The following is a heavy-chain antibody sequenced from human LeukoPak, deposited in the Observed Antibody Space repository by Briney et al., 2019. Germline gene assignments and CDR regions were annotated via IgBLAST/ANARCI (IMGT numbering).Heavy chain of an antibody. Sequence: ASVKVSCTASGYTFTGYYMHWVRQAPGQGLEWMGWINPNSGGTNYAQKFQGRVTMTRDTSISTAYMELSRLRSDDTAVYYCARAQLYSGYDYVYWGQGTLVTVSS. CDR3: ARAQLYSGYDYVY. J-gene: IGHJ4*02. CDR2: INPNSGGT. V-gene: IGHV1-2*02. D-gene: IGHD5-12*01. CDR1: GYTFTGYY.